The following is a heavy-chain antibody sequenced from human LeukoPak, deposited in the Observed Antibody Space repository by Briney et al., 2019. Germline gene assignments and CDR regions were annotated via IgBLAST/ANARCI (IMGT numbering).Heavy chain of an antibody. CDR2: ISWNGGYI. CDR1: GFTFDDYG. CDR3: ARGYYDSSGKGGYFLDY. Sequence: GGSLRLSCAASGFTFDDYGMSWVRQAPGKGLEWVSGISWNGGYIGYVDSVKGRFTISRDNAKNSLYLPMNSLRAEDTALYYCARGYYDSSGKGGYFLDYWGQGTLVTVSS. V-gene: IGHV3-20*04. D-gene: IGHD3-22*01. J-gene: IGHJ4*02.